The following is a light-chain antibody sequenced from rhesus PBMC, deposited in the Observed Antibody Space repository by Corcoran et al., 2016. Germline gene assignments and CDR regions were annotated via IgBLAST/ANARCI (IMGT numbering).Light chain of an antibody. J-gene: IGKJ2*01. CDR1: QGISSY. CDR3: QQGNSNPYS. CDR2: YAN. V-gene: IGKV1-32*02. Sequence: DIQMSQSPSSLSASVGDRVTITCRASQGISSYLTWYQQKPGKAPKLLIYYANSLESGVPSRFSGSGSGTDFTLTISSLQPEDFATYYCQQGNSNPYSFGQGTKVEIK.